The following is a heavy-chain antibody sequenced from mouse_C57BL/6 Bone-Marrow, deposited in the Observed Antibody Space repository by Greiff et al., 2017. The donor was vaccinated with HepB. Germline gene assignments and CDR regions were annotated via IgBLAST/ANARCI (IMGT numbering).Heavy chain of an antibody. CDR2: IDPSDSYT. D-gene: IGHD2-4*01. CDR1: GYTFTSYW. V-gene: IGHV1-59*01. Sequence: QVQLKQPGAELVRPGTSVKLSCKASGYTFTSYWMHWVKQRPGQGLEWIGVIDPSDSYTNYNQKFKGKATLTVDTSSSTAYMQLSSLTSEDSAVYYCARGGYDYGRFDYWGQGTTLTVSS. J-gene: IGHJ2*01. CDR3: ARGGYDYGRFDY.